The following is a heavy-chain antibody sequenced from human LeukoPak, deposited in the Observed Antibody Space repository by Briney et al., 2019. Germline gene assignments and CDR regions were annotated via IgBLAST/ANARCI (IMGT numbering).Heavy chain of an antibody. CDR1: GYIFTGYY. CDR2: ITPNNGGT. D-gene: IGHD3-16*01. J-gene: IGHJ3*02. Sequence: GASVKVSCKTSGYIFTGYYMHWVRQAPGQGLEWMGWITPNNGGTNYAQNFQGRVTITRDTSMSTAYMELTSLKSDDTAIYYCARLINGGRAFDIWGQGTVVTVSS. CDR3: ARLINGGRAFDI. V-gene: IGHV1-2*02.